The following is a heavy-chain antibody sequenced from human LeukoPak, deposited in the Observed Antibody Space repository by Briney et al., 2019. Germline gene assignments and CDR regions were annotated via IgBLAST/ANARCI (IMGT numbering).Heavy chain of an antibody. CDR3: AKGRGAV. CDR1: GFTVSIDF. Sequence: GGSLRLSCAASGFTVSIDFMGWVRQTPGKGLQWLSLISAEGYTYYADSVKGGFIISRDTSKNALYLQMNSLRVEDTAVYYCAKGRGAVWGQGTTVTVSS. V-gene: IGHV3-66*01. D-gene: IGHD3-10*01. J-gene: IGHJ6*02. CDR2: ISAEGYT.